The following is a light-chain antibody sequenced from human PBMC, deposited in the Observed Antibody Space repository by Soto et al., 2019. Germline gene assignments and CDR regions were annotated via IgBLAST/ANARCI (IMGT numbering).Light chain of an antibody. CDR3: QQYGSSPQT. V-gene: IGKV3-20*01. CDR2: GPS. Sequence: EIVLTQSPGTLSLSPGESATLSCRASQIVTNKFLAWYQQKPGQAPRLLIYGPSSRATGIPDRFSGSGSGTDFTLTISRLEPEDFAVYYCQQYGSSPQTFGQGTKVEIK. J-gene: IGKJ1*01. CDR1: QIVTNKF.